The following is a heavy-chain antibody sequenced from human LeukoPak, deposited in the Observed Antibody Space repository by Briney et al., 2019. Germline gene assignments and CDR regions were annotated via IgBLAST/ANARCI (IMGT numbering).Heavy chain of an antibody. Sequence: GGSLRLSCAASGFTFSSYAMSWVRQAPGKGLEWVSAISGSGGSTYYADSVKGRFTISRDNSKNTLYLQMNSLRAEDTAVYYCARMGYGPTLNFDYWGQGTLVTVSS. D-gene: IGHD5-18*01. V-gene: IGHV3-23*01. CDR3: ARMGYGPTLNFDY. CDR2: ISGSGGST. CDR1: GFTFSSYA. J-gene: IGHJ4*02.